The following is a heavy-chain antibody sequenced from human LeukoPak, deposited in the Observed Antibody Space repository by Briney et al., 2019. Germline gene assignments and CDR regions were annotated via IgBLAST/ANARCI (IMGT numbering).Heavy chain of an antibody. CDR2: ISGSGNII. CDR3: AKDNPVLHY. CDR1: GFTFSDYY. J-gene: IGHJ4*02. Sequence: GGSLRLSCAASGFTFSDYYMGWIPQAPGKGLEWISYISGSGNIIHYADSVKGRFTISRDNAKNSLFLQMNSLRAEDTAVYYCAKDNPVLHYWGQGTLVTVSS. D-gene: IGHD2-15*01. V-gene: IGHV3-11*04.